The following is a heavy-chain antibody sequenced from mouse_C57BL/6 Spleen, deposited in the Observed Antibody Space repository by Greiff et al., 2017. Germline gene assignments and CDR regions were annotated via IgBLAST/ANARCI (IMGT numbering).Heavy chain of an antibody. CDR1: GYAFSSYW. V-gene: IGHV1-80*01. CDR2: IYPGDGDT. J-gene: IGHJ3*01. Sequence: VQLQQSGAELVKPGASVKISCKASGYAFSSYWMNWVKQRPGKGLEWIGQIYPGDGDTNYNGKFKGKATLTADKSSSTAYMQLSSLTSEDSAVYFCAREGAYYNGSLAYWGQGTLVTVSA. CDR3: AREGAYYNGSLAY. D-gene: IGHD1-1*01.